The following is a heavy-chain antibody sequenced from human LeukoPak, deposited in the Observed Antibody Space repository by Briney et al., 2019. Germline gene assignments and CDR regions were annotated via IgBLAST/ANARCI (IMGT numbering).Heavy chain of an antibody. CDR2: ISNDRGNK. CDR3: SMSFGGSSSFDY. CDR1: GFTFSRAG. V-gene: IGHV3-30*03. D-gene: IGHD1-26*01. Sequence: GRSLRLSCAASGFTFSRAGMHWVRQAPGKGLEWVAVISNDRGNKYYADSVKGRFTMSRDNSKNRLFLQMNSLRAEDTAVYYCSMSFGGSSSFDYWGQGTLVTVSS. J-gene: IGHJ4*02.